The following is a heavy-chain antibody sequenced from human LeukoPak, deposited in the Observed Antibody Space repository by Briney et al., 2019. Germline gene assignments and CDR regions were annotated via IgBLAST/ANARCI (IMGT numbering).Heavy chain of an antibody. D-gene: IGHD5-18*01. CDR1: GGSLSSYY. Sequence: SETLSLTCTVSGGSLSSYYWSWIRQPPGKGLGWIGYIYYSGSTNYNPPLKSRVTISVDTSKNQFSLKLSSVTAADTAVYYCASGGYSYGFVDYWGQGTLVTVSS. CDR3: ASGGYSYGFVDY. J-gene: IGHJ4*02. CDR2: IYYSGST. V-gene: IGHV4-59*08.